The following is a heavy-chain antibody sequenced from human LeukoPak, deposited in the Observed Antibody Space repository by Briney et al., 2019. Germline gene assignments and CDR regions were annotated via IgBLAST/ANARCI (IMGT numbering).Heavy chain of an antibody. CDR1: GYTFTTCY. Sequence: ASVKVSCKVSGYTFTTCYMLWVPQATAHGLEGRGIINPSGGSARYAQQFQGRITLTRDTSTSAVYMELSSLTSDDTAVYYCARGGMGIQLWSFDYWGRGTLVTASS. D-gene: IGHD5-18*01. J-gene: IGHJ4*02. CDR3: ARGGMGIQLWSFDY. V-gene: IGHV1-46*01. CDR2: INPSGGSA.